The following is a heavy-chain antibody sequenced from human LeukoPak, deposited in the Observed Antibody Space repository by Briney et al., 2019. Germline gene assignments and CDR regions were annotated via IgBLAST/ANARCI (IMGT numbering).Heavy chain of an antibody. CDR1: GGTFSSYA. CDR3: ARESDYYESSGYYPY. V-gene: IGHV1-69*13. J-gene: IGHJ4*02. Sequence: ASVKVSCKASGGTFSSYAISWVRQAPGQGLEWMGGIIPIFGTANYAQKFQGRVTITADESTSTAYMELSSLRSEDTAVYYCARESDYYESSGYYPYWGQGTLVTVSS. CDR2: IIPIFGTA. D-gene: IGHD3-22*01.